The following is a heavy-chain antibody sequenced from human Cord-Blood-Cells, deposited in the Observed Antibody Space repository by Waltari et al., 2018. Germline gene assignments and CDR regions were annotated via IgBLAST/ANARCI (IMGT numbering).Heavy chain of an antibody. Sequence: QVQLVQSGAEVKKPGASVKVSCKASGYTFTGYYMHWVRQAPGQGLEWMGWINPDSGGTSYAQKVQGWVTMTRETSSSTAYMELSRLRSDDTAVYYCARGPIAAAGTEYCQHWGQGTLVTVSS. CDR3: ARGPIAAAGTEYCQH. CDR2: INPDSGGT. CDR1: GYTFTGYY. J-gene: IGHJ1*01. V-gene: IGHV1-2*04. D-gene: IGHD6-13*01.